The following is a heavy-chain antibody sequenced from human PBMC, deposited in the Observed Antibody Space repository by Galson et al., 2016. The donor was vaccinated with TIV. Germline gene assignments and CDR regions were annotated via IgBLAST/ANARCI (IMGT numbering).Heavy chain of an antibody. Sequence: SLRLSSAASGFAVSYKHMIWVRQTPGKGLEWVSLLYSGYTTKYADSVQGRFTISRDNSKDTLYLQMNSLRVEDTAVYYCARGGRGAAYPNNFDCWGQGTLVTVAS. CDR2: LYSGYTT. V-gene: IGHV3-53*01. CDR1: GFAVSYKH. J-gene: IGHJ4*02. CDR3: ARGGRGAAYPNNFDC. D-gene: IGHD1-26*01.